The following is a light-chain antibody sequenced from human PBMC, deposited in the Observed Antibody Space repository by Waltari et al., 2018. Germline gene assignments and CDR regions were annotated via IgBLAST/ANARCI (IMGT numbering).Light chain of an antibody. CDR3: QQYSSFST. V-gene: IGKV1-5*03. CDR2: MAS. J-gene: IGKJ2*01. Sequence: DIQTTQSPSTLSAAVGDRVTISCRASQSVGTWLAWYQQKPGKAPKLLIYMASSLESGVPSSFSGSGSATEFTLTISSLQPDDFGTYSCQQYSSFSTFGQGTKVDI. CDR1: QSVGTW.